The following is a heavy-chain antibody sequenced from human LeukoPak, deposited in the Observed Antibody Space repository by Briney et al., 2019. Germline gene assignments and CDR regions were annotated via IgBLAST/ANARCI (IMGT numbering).Heavy chain of an antibody. J-gene: IGHJ6*02. D-gene: IGHD1-26*01. Sequence: GGSLRLSCAASGFTFSCYWMSWVRQAPGKGLEWVANIKQDGSEKYYVDSVKGRFTISRDNAKNSLYLQMNSLRAEDTAEYYCARDSGQELGRYDYYSGMDVWGQGTTVTVSS. V-gene: IGHV3-7*01. CDR1: GFTFSCYW. CDR3: ARDSGQELGRYDYYSGMDV. CDR2: IKQDGSEK.